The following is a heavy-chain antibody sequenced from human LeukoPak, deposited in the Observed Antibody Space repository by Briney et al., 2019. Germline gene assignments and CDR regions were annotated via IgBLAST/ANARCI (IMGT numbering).Heavy chain of an antibody. CDR3: ARGKYDSSGYYYLDY. Sequence: VSVKVSCKASGYTFTSYGISWVRQAPGQGLEWMGWISAYNGNTNYAQKLQGRVTMTTDTSTSTAYMELRSLRSDDTAVYYCARGKYDSSGYYYLDYWGQGTLVTVSS. D-gene: IGHD3-22*01. CDR1: GYTFTSYG. J-gene: IGHJ4*02. CDR2: ISAYNGNT. V-gene: IGHV1-18*01.